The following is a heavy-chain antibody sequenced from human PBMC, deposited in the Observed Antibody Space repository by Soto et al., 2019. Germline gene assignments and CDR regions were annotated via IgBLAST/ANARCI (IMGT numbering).Heavy chain of an antibody. CDR2: IYYSGST. J-gene: IGHJ4*02. V-gene: IGHV4-59*08. CDR1: GGSISSYY. CDR3: ARRSGSTAFDY. Sequence: PSETLSLTCTVSGGSISSYYWSWIRQPPGKGLEWIGYIYYSGSTNYNPSLKSRVTISVDTSKNQFSLKLSSVTAADTAVYYCARRSGSTAFDYWGQGTPVTVSS. D-gene: IGHD3-3*01.